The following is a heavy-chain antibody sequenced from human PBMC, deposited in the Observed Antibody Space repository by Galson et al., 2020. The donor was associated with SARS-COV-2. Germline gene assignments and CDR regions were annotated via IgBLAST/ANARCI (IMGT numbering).Heavy chain of an antibody. Sequence: ASVKVSCKASGYTFTSYGISWVRQAPGQGLEWMGWISAYNGNTNYAQKLQGRVTMTTDTSTSTAYMELRSLRSDDTAVYYCARDPHYCSSTSCYYYYYGMDVWGQGTTVTVSS. J-gene: IGHJ6*02. CDR2: ISAYNGNT. CDR3: ARDPHYCSSTSCYYYYYGMDV. CDR1: GYTFTSYG. V-gene: IGHV1-18*01. D-gene: IGHD2-2*01.